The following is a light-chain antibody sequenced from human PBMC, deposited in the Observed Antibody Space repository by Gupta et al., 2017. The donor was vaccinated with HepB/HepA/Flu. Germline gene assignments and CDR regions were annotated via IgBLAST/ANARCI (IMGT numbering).Light chain of an antibody. CDR1: SSNIGSNT. V-gene: IGLV1-44*01. CDR2: RNH. CDR3: PTLHGRLRSWV. J-gene: IGLJ3*02. Sequence: QSVLTQPPSASGTPGQRVTIACSGSSSNIGSNTVNWYQQFPGTAPQLLSFRNHRRHAGAPARYSASNSGTAPSLSLTAGHSAEEADYYYPTLHGRLRSWVFGGGTMLTVL.